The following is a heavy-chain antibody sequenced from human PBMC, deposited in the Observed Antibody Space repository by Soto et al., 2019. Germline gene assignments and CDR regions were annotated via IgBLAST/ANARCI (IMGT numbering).Heavy chain of an antibody. J-gene: IGHJ4*02. CDR3: MLGSGWNGFDN. CDR1: GGSISDISYR. Sequence: LQIMSVTRTVAGGSISDISYRRGWIRQPPGKGLEWIGSIYYSGSTYYNPSLKSRVTISVDTSKNQFSLKLSSVTAADTFVYYCMLGSGWNGFDNWGQGTLVTVSS. CDR2: IYYSGST. V-gene: IGHV4-39*01. D-gene: IGHD3-22*01.